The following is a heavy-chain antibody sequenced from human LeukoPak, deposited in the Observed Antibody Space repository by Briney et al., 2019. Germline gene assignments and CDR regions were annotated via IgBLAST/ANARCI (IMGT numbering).Heavy chain of an antibody. D-gene: IGHD1-26*01. CDR3: ARDPYSATYLFDY. CDR2: INTDGSTT. V-gene: IGHV3-74*01. CDR1: GFTFSSKW. Sequence: GGSLRLSCAASGFTFSSKWMHWVRQAPGEGLVWVSRINTDGSTTTYADSVKGRFTISRGNAKNTLYLQMNSLRAEDTAVYYCARDPYSATYLFDYWGQGTLVTVSS. J-gene: IGHJ4*02.